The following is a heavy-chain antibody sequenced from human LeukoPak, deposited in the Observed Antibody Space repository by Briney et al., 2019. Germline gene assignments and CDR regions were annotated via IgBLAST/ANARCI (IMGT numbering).Heavy chain of an antibody. CDR3: ARERSGNSVLDS. CDR1: EGSINGGNYY. J-gene: IGHJ4*02. Sequence: SETLSLSCTVSEGSINGGNYYWTWLRQPAGKGLEWIGRISPSGSTNHNPSLTSRVTISVDTSKNQFSLKLNFVTAADTAVYYCARERSGNSVLDSWGQGVLVTVSS. D-gene: IGHD5/OR15-5a*01. CDR2: ISPSGST. V-gene: IGHV4-61*02.